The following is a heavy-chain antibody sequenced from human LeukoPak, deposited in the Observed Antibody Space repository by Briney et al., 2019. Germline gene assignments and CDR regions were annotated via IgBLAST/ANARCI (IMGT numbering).Heavy chain of an antibody. J-gene: IGHJ4*02. CDR1: AFTFNTYW. CDR3: TRDRGYSTFDY. V-gene: IGHV3-7*01. CDR2: MNQDGSEK. D-gene: IGHD3-22*01. Sequence: PGGSLRLSCAASAFTFNTYWMSWVRQAPGKGLEWVANMNQDGSEKHYVDSVKGRFTISRDNAKNSLSLQMNSLRADDTAVYYCTRDRGYSTFDYWGQGTLVTVSS.